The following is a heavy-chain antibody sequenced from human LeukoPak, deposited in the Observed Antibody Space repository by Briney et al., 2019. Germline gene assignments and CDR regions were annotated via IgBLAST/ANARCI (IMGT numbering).Heavy chain of an antibody. J-gene: IGHJ4*02. CDR2: SYYSGST. V-gene: IGHV4-30-4*08. CDR3: ARGEGRYDSGSNPDDY. D-gene: IGHD3-10*01. Sequence: SETLSLTCTVSGGSISSGDYYWSWIRQPPGKGLEWIGYSYYSGSTYYNPSLKSRVTISVDTSMNQFSLKLSSVTAADTAVYYCARGEGRYDSGSNPDDYWGQGTLVTVSS. CDR1: GGSISSGDYY.